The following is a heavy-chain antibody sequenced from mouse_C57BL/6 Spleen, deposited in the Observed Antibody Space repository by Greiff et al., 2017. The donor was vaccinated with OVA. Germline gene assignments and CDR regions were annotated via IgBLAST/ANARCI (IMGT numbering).Heavy chain of an antibody. CDR2: ISGGGGNT. J-gene: IGHJ4*01. V-gene: IGHV5-9*01. CDR1: GFTFSSYT. D-gene: IGHD2-10*01. Sequence: EVQGVESGGGLVKPGWSLKLSCAASGFTFSSYTMSWVRQTPEKRLEWVATISGGGGNTYYPDSVKGRFTISRDNAKNTLYLQMSSLRSEDTALYYCASLPSYYYAMDYWGQGTSVTVSS. CDR3: ASLPSYYYAMDY.